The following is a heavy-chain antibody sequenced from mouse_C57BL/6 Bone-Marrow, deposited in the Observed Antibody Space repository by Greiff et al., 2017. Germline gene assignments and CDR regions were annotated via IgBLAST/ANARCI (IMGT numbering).Heavy chain of an antibody. Sequence: QVQLQQSGAELVRPGASVTLSCKASGYTFTDYEMHWVKQTPVHGLEWIGAIDPETGGTAYNQKFKGKAILTADQSSSTAYMELRCLTSEDSAVYYCTGYDYFYAMDYWGQGPSVTVSS. D-gene: IGHD2-4*01. CDR2: IDPETGGT. CDR3: TGYDYFYAMDY. CDR1: GYTFTDYE. J-gene: IGHJ4*01. V-gene: IGHV1-15*01.